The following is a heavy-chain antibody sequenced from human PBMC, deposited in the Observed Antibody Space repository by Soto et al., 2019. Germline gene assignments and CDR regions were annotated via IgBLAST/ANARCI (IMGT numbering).Heavy chain of an antibody. CDR3: ARVRRELMTMIVRVGAFDF. CDR2: IIPIFNTI. J-gene: IGHJ3*01. CDR1: GGTFSSNA. Sequence: GASVKVSCKASGGTFSSNAINWVRQAPGQGLEWMGGIIPIFNTIDYAQKFQARVTITADDSTTTAYMELSSLRSEDTAVYYCARVRRELMTMIVRVGAFDFWGQATMVTGSS. D-gene: IGHD3-22*01. V-gene: IGHV1-69*13.